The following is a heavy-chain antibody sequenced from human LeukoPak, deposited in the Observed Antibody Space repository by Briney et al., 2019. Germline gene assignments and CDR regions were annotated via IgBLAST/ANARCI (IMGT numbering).Heavy chain of an antibody. CDR3: ARIHSGMSMDV. V-gene: IGHV3-53*01. Sequence: GGSLRLSCAASGVTVSSNYMSWVRQAPGKGLEWVSVIYSGGSTYYADSVKGRFTIFRDNSKNTLYLQMNSLRAEDTAVYYCARIHSGMSMDVWGQGTTVTVSS. J-gene: IGHJ6*02. D-gene: IGHD3-10*01. CDR2: IYSGGST. CDR1: GVTVSSNY.